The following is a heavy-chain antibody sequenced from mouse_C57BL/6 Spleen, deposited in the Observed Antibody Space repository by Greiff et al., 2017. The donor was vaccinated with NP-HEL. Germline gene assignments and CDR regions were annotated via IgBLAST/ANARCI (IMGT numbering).Heavy chain of an antibody. Sequence: EVQLVESGGGLVKPGGSLKLSCAASGFTFSSYAMSWVRQTPEKRLEWVATISDGGSYTYYPDNVKGRFTISRDNAKNNLYLQMSHLKSEDTAMYYCARDQDGYSGGFAYWGQGTLVTVSA. CDR3: ARDQDGYSGGFAY. J-gene: IGHJ3*01. CDR1: GFTFSSYA. D-gene: IGHD2-3*01. V-gene: IGHV5-4*01. CDR2: ISDGGSYT.